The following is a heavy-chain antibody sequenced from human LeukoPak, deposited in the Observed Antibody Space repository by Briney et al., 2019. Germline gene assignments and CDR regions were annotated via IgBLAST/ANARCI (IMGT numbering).Heavy chain of an antibody. CDR2: IFSGGST. J-gene: IGHJ3*02. CDR1: GLTVSSNY. V-gene: IGHV3-53*01. Sequence: SGESLRLSCAASGLTVSSNYMSWVRQAPGKGLEWVSIIFSGGSTFYGDSVKGRFTMSRDISKNTVYLQMNSLRAEDTAVYYCAGASYVVIAAATAFDIWGQGTMVTVSS. CDR3: AGASYVVIAAATAFDI. D-gene: IGHD2-2*01.